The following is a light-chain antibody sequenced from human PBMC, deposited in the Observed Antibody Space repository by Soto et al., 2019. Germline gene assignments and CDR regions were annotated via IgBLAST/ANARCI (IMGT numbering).Light chain of an antibody. CDR3: HPYGSSPLT. Sequence: EIVLTQSPGTLSLSPGETATLSCRASETVDTSSLGWYQQKPGRAPSLLIYSASRRARGIPDRFSASGFATDFTLTKRRLEPEAFAVHYYHPYGSSPLTFGGGTKVEI. J-gene: IGKJ4*01. CDR1: ETVDTSS. V-gene: IGKV3-20*01. CDR2: SAS.